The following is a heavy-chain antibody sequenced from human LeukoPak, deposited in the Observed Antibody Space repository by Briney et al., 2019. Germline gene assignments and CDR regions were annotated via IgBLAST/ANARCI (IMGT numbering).Heavy chain of an antibody. V-gene: IGHV4-61*02. CDR1: GGSISSNSHY. CDR2: IYTSGST. Sequence: SETLSLTCTVSGGSISSNSHYWSWIRQPAGKGLERIGRIYTSGSTNYNPSLKSRVTMSVDTSKNQFSLKLSSVTAADTAVYYCARDQGGATVTALDYWGQGTLVTVSS. D-gene: IGHD4-17*01. J-gene: IGHJ4*02. CDR3: ARDQGGATVTALDY.